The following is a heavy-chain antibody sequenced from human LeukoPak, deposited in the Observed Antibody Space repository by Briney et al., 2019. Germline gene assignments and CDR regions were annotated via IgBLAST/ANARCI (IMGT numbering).Heavy chain of an antibody. J-gene: IGHJ3*02. Sequence: GGSLRLSCAASGFTFSSYSMNWVRQAPGKGLEWVSYISSSSSTIYYADSVKGRFTISRDNAKNSLYLQMNSLRAEDTAVYYCARASYYYGSGDAFDIWGQGTMVTVSS. V-gene: IGHV3-48*04. CDR1: GFTFSSYS. CDR2: ISSSSSTI. D-gene: IGHD3-10*01. CDR3: ARASYYYGSGDAFDI.